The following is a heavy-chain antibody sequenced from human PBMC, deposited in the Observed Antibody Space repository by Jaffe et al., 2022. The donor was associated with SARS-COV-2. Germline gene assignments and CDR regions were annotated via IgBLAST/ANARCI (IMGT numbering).Heavy chain of an antibody. CDR3: AKDRRSSTSRVPGEDY. CDR1: GFTFSSYA. Sequence: EVQLLESGGGLVQPGGSLRLSCAASGFTFSSYAMTWVRQAPGKGLEWVSAIHSGDETYYADSVKGRFTISRDNSKDTLYLHMSSLRAEDTAVYYCAKDRRSSTSRVPGEDYWGQGTLVTVSS. D-gene: IGHD2-2*01. J-gene: IGHJ4*02. CDR2: IHSGDET. V-gene: IGHV3-23*01.